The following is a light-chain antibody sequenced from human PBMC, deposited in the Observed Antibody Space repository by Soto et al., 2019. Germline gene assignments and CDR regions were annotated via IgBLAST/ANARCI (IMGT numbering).Light chain of an antibody. J-gene: IGKJ5*01. V-gene: IGKV3-20*01. CDR3: QQYHWAPDT. CDR2: GAS. CDR1: QSVSSSF. Sequence: EIVLTQSPGTLSLSPGERATLSCRASQSVSSSFLAWYQQKVGQAPRLLIYGASSRATGIPDRFSGSGPGTDFTLTISRLEPEDFAVYYCQQYHWAPDTFGQGTRLEIK.